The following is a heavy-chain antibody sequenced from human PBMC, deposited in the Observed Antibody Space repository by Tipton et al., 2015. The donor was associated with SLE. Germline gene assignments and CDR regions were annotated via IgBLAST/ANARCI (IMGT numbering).Heavy chain of an antibody. D-gene: IGHD1-26*01. CDR1: GGSISSNSYY. CDR2: IYYSGST. V-gene: IGHV4-39*07. CDR3: ARGGSYYYFDY. J-gene: IGHJ4*02. Sequence: TLSLTCTVSGGSISSNSYYWGWIRQPPGKGLEWIGSIYYSGSTYYNPSLKSRVTISVDTSKNQFSLKLSSVTAADTAVYYCARGGSYYYFDYWGQGTLVTVSS.